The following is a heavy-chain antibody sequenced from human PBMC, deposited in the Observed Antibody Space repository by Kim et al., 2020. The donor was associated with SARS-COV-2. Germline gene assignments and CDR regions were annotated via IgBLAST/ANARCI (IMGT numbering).Heavy chain of an antibody. CDR2: IYYSGST. J-gene: IGHJ4*02. D-gene: IGHD3-22*01. V-gene: IGHV4-59*01. CDR3: ARDSNPYDSSGSFDY. CDR1: GGSISSYY. Sequence: SETLSLTCTVSGGSISSYYWSWIRQPPGKGLEWIGYIYYSGSTNYNPSLKSRVTISVDTSKNQFSLKLSSVTAADTAVYYCARDSNPYDSSGSFDYWGQGTLGTVSS.